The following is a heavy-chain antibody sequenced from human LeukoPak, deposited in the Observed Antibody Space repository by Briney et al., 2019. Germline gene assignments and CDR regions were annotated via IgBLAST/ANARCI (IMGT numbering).Heavy chain of an antibody. CDR2: INHSGST. CDR1: GGSFSGYY. CDR3: ARLSPFKPSSSGYYYPLDY. D-gene: IGHD3-22*01. Sequence: PSETLSLTCAVYGGSFSGYYWSWIRQPPGKVLERIREINHSGSTNYNPSLKSRVTISVDTSKNQFSLKLSSVTAADTAVYYCARLSPFKPSSSGYYYPLDYWGQGTLVTVSS. V-gene: IGHV4-34*01. J-gene: IGHJ4*02.